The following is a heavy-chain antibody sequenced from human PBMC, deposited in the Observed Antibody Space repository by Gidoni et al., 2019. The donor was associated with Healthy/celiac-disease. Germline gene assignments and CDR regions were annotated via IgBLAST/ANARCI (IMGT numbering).Heavy chain of an antibody. Sequence: IRQHPGKGLEWIGYIYYSGSTYYNPSLKSRVTISVDTSKNQFSLKLSSVTAADTAVYYCARDQWGHFDYWGQGTLVTVSS. J-gene: IGHJ4*02. CDR2: IYYSGST. V-gene: IGHV4-31*02. CDR3: ARDQWGHFDY. D-gene: IGHD1-26*01.